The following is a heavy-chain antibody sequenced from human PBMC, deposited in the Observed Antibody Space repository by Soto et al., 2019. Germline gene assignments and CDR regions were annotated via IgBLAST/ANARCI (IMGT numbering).Heavy chain of an antibody. CDR2: INAGNGNT. CDR3: ARDGITMVRGAFDY. V-gene: IGHV1-3*01. D-gene: IGHD3-10*01. CDR1: GYTFTSYA. J-gene: IGHJ4*02. Sequence: QVQLVQSGAEVKKPGASVKVSCKASGYTFTSYAMHWVRQAPGQRLEWMGWINAGNGNTKYSQKFQGRVTITRDTSASTAYMELSSLRFEATAVYYCARDGITMVRGAFDYWGQGTLVTVSS.